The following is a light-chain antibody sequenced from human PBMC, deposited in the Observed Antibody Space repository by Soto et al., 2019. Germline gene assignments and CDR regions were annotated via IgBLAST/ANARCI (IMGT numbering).Light chain of an antibody. V-gene: IGLV2-14*03. CDR2: DVS. CDR1: SSDVGGYNY. J-gene: IGLJ1*01. CDR3: ISYTSSSPYV. Sequence: QSVLTQPASVSGSPGQSITISCTGTSSDVGGYNYVSWYQHHPGKAPKLIIFDVSTRPSGISNRFSGSKSGNTASLTISGLQAEDEADYYCISYTSSSPYVFGTGTKVTVL.